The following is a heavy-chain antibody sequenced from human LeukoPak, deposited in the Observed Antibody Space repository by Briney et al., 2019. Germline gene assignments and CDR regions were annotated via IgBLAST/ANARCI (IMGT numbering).Heavy chain of an antibody. CDR2: IYYSGST. V-gene: IGHV4-31*03. CDR1: GGSISSGGYY. CDR3: ARYDYGGGYDAFDI. D-gene: IGHD4-23*01. J-gene: IGHJ3*02. Sequence: PSVTLSLTCTVSGGSISSGGYYWSWIRQHPGKGLEWIGYIYYSGSTYYNPSLKSRVTISVDTSKNQFSLKLSSVTAADTAVYYCARYDYGGGYDAFDIWGQGTMVTVSS.